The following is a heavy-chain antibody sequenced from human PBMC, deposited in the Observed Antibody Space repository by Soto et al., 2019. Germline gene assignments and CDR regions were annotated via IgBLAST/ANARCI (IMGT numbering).Heavy chain of an antibody. V-gene: IGHV3-23*01. Sequence: EVQLLESGGGLVQPGGSLRLSCAASGFIFTGYAMSWVRQAPGKGLEWVSSINTADAGTNYADSVKGRFTISRDNSKNTIYLQMNSLRADDTAIYFCAKIYPLDCWGQGTLVTVSS. J-gene: IGHJ4*02. CDR2: INTADAGT. CDR3: AKIYPLDC. CDR1: GFIFTGYA.